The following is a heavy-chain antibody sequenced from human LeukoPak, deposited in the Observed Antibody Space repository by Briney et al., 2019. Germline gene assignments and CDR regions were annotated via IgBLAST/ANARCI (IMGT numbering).Heavy chain of an antibody. J-gene: IGHJ4*02. Sequence: ASVKLSCKASGGTFSSYAISWVRQAPGQGLEWMGTIIPIVGIANYAQKFQGRVTITANKFTSTAYMELSSLRSEATAVYYCARDGEMATIYFDYWGQGTLVSVCS. V-gene: IGHV1-69*04. D-gene: IGHD5-24*01. CDR1: GGTFSSYA. CDR3: ARDGEMATIYFDY. CDR2: IIPIVGIA.